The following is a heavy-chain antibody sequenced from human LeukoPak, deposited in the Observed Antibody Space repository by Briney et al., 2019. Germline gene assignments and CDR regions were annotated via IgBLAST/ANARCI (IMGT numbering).Heavy chain of an antibody. J-gene: IGHJ4*02. CDR1: GFIFSNYW. Sequence: PGGSLRLSCAASGFIFSNYWMSWVRLAPGKGLEWVANMKQDGSETYYVDSVKGRFIIFRDNTKNSLYLQMNSLRAEDTAVYYCASGSHFDYWGQGTLVTVSS. CDR2: MKQDGSET. V-gene: IGHV3-7*01. CDR3: ASGSHFDY.